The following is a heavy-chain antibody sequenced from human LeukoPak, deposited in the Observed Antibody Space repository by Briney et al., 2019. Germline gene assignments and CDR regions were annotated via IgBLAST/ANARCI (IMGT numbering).Heavy chain of an antibody. D-gene: IGHD3-22*01. J-gene: IGHJ6*02. CDR3: ARDSATMIPGYYGMDV. V-gene: IGHV4-59*01. CDR1: GGSISSYY. CDR2: IYYSGST. Sequence: PSETLSLTCTVSGGSISSYYWSWIRQPPGKGLEWIGYIYYSGSTNYNPSLKSRVTISVDTSKNQFSLKLSSVTAADTAVYYCARDSATMIPGYYGMDVWGQGTTVTVSS.